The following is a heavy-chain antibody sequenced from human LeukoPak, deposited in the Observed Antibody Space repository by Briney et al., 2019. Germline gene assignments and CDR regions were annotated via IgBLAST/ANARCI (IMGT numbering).Heavy chain of an antibody. CDR3: ARDGRGIYGSGTLGP. J-gene: IGHJ5*02. CDR2: INPNSGGT. CDR1: GGTFGSYA. D-gene: IGHD3-10*01. Sequence: ASVKVSCKASGGTFGSYAISWVRQAPGQGLEWMGWINPNSGGTNYAQKFQGRVTMTRDTSISTAYMELSRLRSDDTAVYYCARDGRGIYGSGTLGPWGQGTLVTVSS. V-gene: IGHV1-2*02.